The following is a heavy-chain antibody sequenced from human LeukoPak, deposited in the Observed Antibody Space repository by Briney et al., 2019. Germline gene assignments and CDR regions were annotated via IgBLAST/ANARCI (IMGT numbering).Heavy chain of an antibody. CDR1: GFTFSSYA. Sequence: PGGSLRLSCAASGFTFSSYAMSWVRQASGKGLEWLSAIGGSGGSTYYADSVKGRFTISRDNSKNTLYLQMNSLRAEDTAIYYCAKSLGSVVVTANDYWGQGTLVTVSS. V-gene: IGHV3-23*01. CDR2: IGGSGGST. J-gene: IGHJ4*02. CDR3: AKSLGSVVVTANDY. D-gene: IGHD2-21*02.